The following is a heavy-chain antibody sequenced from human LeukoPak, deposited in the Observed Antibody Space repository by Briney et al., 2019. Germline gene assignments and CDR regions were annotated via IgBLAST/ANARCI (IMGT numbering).Heavy chain of an antibody. CDR2: IYPGDSDT. V-gene: IGHV5-51*01. CDR1: GYSFSNFK. CDR3: ARRVNRHYTSSNWYDP. Sequence: GESLKISCKGSGYSFSNFKIGWVRQMPGRGLEWMGTIYPGDSDTRYSPSFQGQVTISADKSNSTAYLQWSSLKASDAAMYYCARRVNRHYTSSNWYDPWGQGTLVTVSS. J-gene: IGHJ5*02. D-gene: IGHD6-6*01.